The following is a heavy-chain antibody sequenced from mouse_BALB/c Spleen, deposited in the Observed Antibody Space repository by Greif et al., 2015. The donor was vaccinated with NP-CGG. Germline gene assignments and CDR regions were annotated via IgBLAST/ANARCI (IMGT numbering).Heavy chain of an antibody. J-gene: IGHJ4*01. Sequence: VQLQQSGAELMKPGASVKISCKATGYTFSSYWIEWVKQRPGHGLEWIGEILPGSGSTNYNEKFKGKATFTADTSSNTAYMQLSSLTSEDSAVYYCASRGYDDPYYYAMDYWGQGTSVTVSS. V-gene: IGHV1-9*01. CDR3: ASRGYDDPYYYAMDY. D-gene: IGHD2-14*01. CDR1: GYTFSSYW. CDR2: ILPGSGST.